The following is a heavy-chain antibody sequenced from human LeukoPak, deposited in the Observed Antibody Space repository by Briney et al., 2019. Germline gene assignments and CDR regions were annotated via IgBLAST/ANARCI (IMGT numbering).Heavy chain of an antibody. CDR1: GYTFTSYD. Sequence: ASVKVSCKSSGYTFTSYDINWVRQATGHGLEWMGWMNPNSGNTGYAQKFQGRVTMTRNTSISTAYMELSSLRSEDTAVYYCARWRHYGSLFDYWGQGTLVTVSS. CDR2: MNPNSGNT. J-gene: IGHJ4*02. V-gene: IGHV1-8*01. CDR3: ARWRHYGSLFDY. D-gene: IGHD3-10*01.